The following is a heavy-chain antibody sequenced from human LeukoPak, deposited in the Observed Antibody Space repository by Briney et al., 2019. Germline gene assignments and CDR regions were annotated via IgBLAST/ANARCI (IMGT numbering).Heavy chain of an antibody. Sequence: ASVKVSCKASGYTFTSYYMHWVRQAPGQGLEWMGIINPSGGSTSYAQKFQGRVTMTRDTSTSTVYMELSSLRSEDTAVYYCAIPREDCSGGSSYQDYFDYWGQGTLVTVSS. J-gene: IGHJ4*02. V-gene: IGHV1-46*01. CDR3: AIPREDCSGGSSYQDYFDY. CDR1: GYTFTSYY. D-gene: IGHD2-15*01. CDR2: INPSGGST.